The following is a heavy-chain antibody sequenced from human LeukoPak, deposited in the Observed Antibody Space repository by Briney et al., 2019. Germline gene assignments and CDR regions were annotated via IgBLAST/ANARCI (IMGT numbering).Heavy chain of an antibody. CDR2: IYYSGST. V-gene: IGHV4-59*12. CDR3: ASLYCSGGSCYCRD. Sequence: PSETLSLTCTVSGGSISSYYWSWIRQTPGKGLEWIGYIYYSGSTNYNPSLKSRVTISVDTSKNQFSLKLSSVTAADTAVYYCASLYCSGGSCYCRDWGQGTLVTVSS. J-gene: IGHJ4*02. CDR1: GGSISSYY. D-gene: IGHD2-15*01.